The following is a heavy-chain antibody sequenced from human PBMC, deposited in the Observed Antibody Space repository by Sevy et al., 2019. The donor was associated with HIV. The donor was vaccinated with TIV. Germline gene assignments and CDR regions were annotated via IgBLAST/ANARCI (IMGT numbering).Heavy chain of an antibody. V-gene: IGHV3-15*01. D-gene: IGHD3-16*02. CDR3: TTMGYHSGFDI. CDR2: IKSKSDGGTT. Sequence: GESLKISCAASGFSFRETWMSWVRQGPGKGLELVGRIKSKSDGGTTDYAAPVKGRFTISRDDSKTTLYLQMNSLKTEDTALYYCTTMGYHSGFDIWGQGTMVTVSS. CDR1: GFSFRETW. J-gene: IGHJ3*02.